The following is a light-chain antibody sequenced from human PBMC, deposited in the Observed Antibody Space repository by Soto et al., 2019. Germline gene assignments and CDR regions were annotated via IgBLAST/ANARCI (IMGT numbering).Light chain of an antibody. CDR1: QSVLYSSNNKNY. CDR3: QQYYSTPLT. Sequence: DIVMTQSPDSLAVSLGERATINCKSSQSVLYSSNNKNYLAWYQQKPAQPPKLLIYWASTRESGVPDRFSGSGSGTDFTLTISSLQAEDVAVYYCQQYYSTPLTFGPGTKVEIK. J-gene: IGKJ3*01. CDR2: WAS. V-gene: IGKV4-1*01.